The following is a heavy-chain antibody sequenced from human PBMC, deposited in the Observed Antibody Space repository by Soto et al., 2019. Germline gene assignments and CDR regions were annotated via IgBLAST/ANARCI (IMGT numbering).Heavy chain of an antibody. CDR1: GYTFTGYY. Sequence: ASVKVSCKASGYTFTGYYMHWVRQAPGQGLEWMGGINPNSGGTNYAQKFQGWVTMTRDTSISTAYMELSRLRSADTAVYYCARGAWSGYDPPASYYYYYGMDVWGEGTTVTVSS. CDR3: ARGAWSGYDPPASYYYYYGMDV. CDR2: INPNSGGT. V-gene: IGHV1-2*04. J-gene: IGHJ6*04. D-gene: IGHD5-12*01.